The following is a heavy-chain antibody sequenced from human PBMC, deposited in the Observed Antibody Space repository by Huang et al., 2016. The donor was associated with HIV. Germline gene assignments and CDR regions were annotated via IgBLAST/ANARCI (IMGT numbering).Heavy chain of an antibody. CDR3: ARGTVGATNCFDP. CDR2: IYSRGST. D-gene: IGHD1-26*01. Sequence: QVQLQESGPGLVKPSETLSLTCTVSGGSISSFFWSWIRQPAGKRLEWIGRIYSRGSTIYNPSLESRVTMSVDTSKNQFSLKLSSVTAADTAVYYCARGTVGATNCFDPWGQGTLVIVSA. V-gene: IGHV4-4*07. J-gene: IGHJ5*02. CDR1: GGSISSFF.